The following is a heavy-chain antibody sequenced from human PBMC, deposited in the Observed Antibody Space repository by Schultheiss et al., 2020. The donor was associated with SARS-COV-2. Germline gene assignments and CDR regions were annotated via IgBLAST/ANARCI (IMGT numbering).Heavy chain of an antibody. CDR1: GFTFTSYA. J-gene: IGHJ4*02. CDR3: ARAAVLGRSIWGY. V-gene: IGHV3-30*09. CDR2: ISYDGSNK. D-gene: IGHD2-2*01. Sequence: GGSLRLSCAASGFTFTSYAMHWVRQAPGKGLEWVAVISYDGSNKYYADSVKGRFAISRDNSKNTLYLQMNSLRAEDTAVYYCARAAVLGRSIWGYWGQGTLVTVSS.